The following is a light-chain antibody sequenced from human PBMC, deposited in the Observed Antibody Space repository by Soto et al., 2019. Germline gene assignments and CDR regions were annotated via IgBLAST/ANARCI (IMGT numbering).Light chain of an antibody. CDR3: QQSYSIPYP. CDR1: QSISSY. J-gene: IGKJ2*01. Sequence: DVQMTQSPSSLSASVGDRVTITCRASQSISSYLNWYQKEPGKAPKLLIHAASSLQSAVPSRFSGSGSGTDFTLTISSLQPEDVATFYCQQSYSIPYPFGQGTKWIS. V-gene: IGKV1-39*01. CDR2: AAS.